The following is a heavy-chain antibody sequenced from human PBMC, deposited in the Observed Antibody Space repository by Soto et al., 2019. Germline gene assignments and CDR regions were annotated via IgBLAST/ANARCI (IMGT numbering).Heavy chain of an antibody. CDR2: INAGNGIA. CDR1: GYTFTSYA. Sequence: ASVKVSCKASGYTFTSYAMHWVRQAPGQRLEWMGWINAGNGIANYAQKFQGRVTITADKSTSTAYMELSSLRSEDTAVYYCAPDYYDSSGYSNLRPFDYWGQGTLVTVSS. D-gene: IGHD3-22*01. V-gene: IGHV1-3*01. J-gene: IGHJ4*02. CDR3: APDYYDSSGYSNLRPFDY.